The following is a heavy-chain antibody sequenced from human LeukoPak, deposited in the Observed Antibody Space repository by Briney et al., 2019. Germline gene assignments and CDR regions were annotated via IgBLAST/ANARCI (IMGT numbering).Heavy chain of an antibody. CDR2: IYTSGST. D-gene: IGHD6-13*01. J-gene: IGHJ5*02. CDR1: GGSISSYY. V-gene: IGHV4-4*07. CDR3: ARDPYSSSWYSGDNWFDP. Sequence: PSETLSLTCTVSGGSISSYYWSWIRQPAGKGLEWIGRIYTSGSTNYNPPLKSRVTMSVDTSKNQFSLKLSSVTAADTAVYYCARDPYSSSWYSGDNWFDPWGQGTLVTVSS.